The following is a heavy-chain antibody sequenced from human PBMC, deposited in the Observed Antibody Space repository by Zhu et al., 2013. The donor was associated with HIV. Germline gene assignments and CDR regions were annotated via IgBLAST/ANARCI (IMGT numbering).Heavy chain of an antibody. CDR1: GGTFSSYA. Sequence: QVQLVQSGAEVKKPGSSVKVSCKASGGTFSSYAISWVRQAPGQGLEWMGGIIPIFGTANYAQKFQGRVTITADESTSTAYMELSSLRSEDTAVYYCARTPLTIAVAGTRGYFDYWGQGTLVTVSS. D-gene: IGHD6-19*01. CDR2: IIPIFGTA. J-gene: IGHJ4*02. V-gene: IGHV1-69*01. CDR3: ARTPLTIAVAGTRGYFDY.